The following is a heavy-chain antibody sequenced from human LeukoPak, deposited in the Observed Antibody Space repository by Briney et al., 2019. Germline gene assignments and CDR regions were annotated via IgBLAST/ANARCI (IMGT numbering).Heavy chain of an antibody. D-gene: IGHD6-6*01. Sequence: PSETLSLTCTVSGGSISSSSYYWGWIRQPPGKGLEWIGSIYYSGSTYYNPSLKSRVTISVDTSKNQFSLKLSSVTAADTAVYYCVRQITGIAARPNFDYWGQGTLVTVSS. CDR2: IYYSGST. V-gene: IGHV4-39*01. CDR3: VRQITGIAARPNFDY. J-gene: IGHJ4*02. CDR1: GGSISSSSYY.